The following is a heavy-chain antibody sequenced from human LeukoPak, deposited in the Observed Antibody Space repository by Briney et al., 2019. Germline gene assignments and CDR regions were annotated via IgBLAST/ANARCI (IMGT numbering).Heavy chain of an antibody. D-gene: IGHD4-11*01. V-gene: IGHV3-11*03. Sequence: GGSLRLSCAASGLTFSDYYMSWFRQVPGKGLEWVSYISSSSSHTNYADSVKGRFTISRDNAKNSLFLQMNSLRAEDTAFYYCVRGTTNYYFGSWGQGTLVTVSS. CDR1: GLTFSDYY. CDR3: VRGTTNYYFGS. CDR2: ISSSSSHT. J-gene: IGHJ4*02.